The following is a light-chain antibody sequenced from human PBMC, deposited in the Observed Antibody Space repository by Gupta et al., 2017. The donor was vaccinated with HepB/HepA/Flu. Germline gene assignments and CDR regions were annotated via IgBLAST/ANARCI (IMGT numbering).Light chain of an antibody. CDR3: QMWDSSSDVV. Sequence: SYVLTQPASVSVAPGKTARITCGGKNIGSKSVQWYQQKPGQAPVLVVYEDYDRPSGISERISGSNSGDTATLTISRVEAGDEADYYCQMWDSSSDVVFGGGTKLTVL. CDR1: NIGSKS. V-gene: IGLV3-21*03. J-gene: IGLJ2*01. CDR2: EDY.